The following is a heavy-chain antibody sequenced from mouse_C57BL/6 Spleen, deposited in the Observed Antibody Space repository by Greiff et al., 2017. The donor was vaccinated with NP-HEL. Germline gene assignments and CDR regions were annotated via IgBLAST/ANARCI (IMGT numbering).Heavy chain of an antibody. V-gene: IGHV1-7*01. CDR1: GYTFTSSW. Sequence: VQLQQSGAELAKPGDSVKLSCKASGYTFTSSWMHWVKQRPGQGLEWIGYINPSSGYTKYNQKFKDKATLTADKSSSTAYMQLSSLTYEDSAVYYCARPYYGSSTWFAYWGQGTLVTVSA. CDR2: INPSSGYT. CDR3: ARPYYGSSTWFAY. D-gene: IGHD1-1*01. J-gene: IGHJ3*01.